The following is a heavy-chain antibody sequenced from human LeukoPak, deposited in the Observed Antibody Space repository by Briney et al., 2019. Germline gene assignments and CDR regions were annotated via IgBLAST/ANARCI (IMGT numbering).Heavy chain of an antibody. V-gene: IGHV1-69*05. CDR1: GGTFSSYA. Sequence: ASVKVSCKASGGTFSSYAISWVRQAPGQGLEWMGGIIPIFGTANYAQKFQGRVTITTDESTSTAYMELSSLRSEDTAVYYCATLPPLWTGRDVWGQGTTVTVSS. CDR2: IIPIFGTA. CDR3: ATLPPLWTGRDV. J-gene: IGHJ6*02. D-gene: IGHD3-10*02.